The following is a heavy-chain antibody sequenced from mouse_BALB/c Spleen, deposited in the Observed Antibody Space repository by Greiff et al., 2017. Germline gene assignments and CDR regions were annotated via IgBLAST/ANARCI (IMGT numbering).Heavy chain of an antibody. CDR3: ARSRGGFDY. CDR1: GFTFSSFG. V-gene: IGHV5-17*02. CDR2: ISSGSSTI. Sequence: EVKLVESGGGLVQPGGSRKLSCAASGFTFSSFGMHWVRQAPEKGLEWVAYISSGSSTIYYADTVKGRFTISRDNPKNTLFLQMTSLRSEDTAMYYCARSRGGFDYWGQGTTLTVSS. J-gene: IGHJ2*01.